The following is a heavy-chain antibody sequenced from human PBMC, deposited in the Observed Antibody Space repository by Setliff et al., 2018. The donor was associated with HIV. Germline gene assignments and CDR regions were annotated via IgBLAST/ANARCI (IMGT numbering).Heavy chain of an antibody. V-gene: IGHV4-61*09. Sequence: SETLSLTCTVSGGSITSGSYYWSWIRQPAGKGLEWIGHIYTSGSTNYNPSLKSRVAMSVDTSKQQFSLEVSSVTAADTAVYYCARTRGYSYGTLAGFDYWGRGSLVTVSS. J-gene: IGHJ4*01. CDR2: IYTSGST. CDR1: GGSITSGSYY. CDR3: ARTRGYSYGTLAGFDY. D-gene: IGHD5-18*01.